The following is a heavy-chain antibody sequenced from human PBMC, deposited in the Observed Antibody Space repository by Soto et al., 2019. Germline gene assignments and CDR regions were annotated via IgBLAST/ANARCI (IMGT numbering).Heavy chain of an antibody. J-gene: IGHJ6*03. CDR3: AKPLVDFWSGYLPNAMKRYYYYMDV. D-gene: IGHD3-3*01. V-gene: IGHV4-39*01. CDR1: GGSISSSSYY. Sequence: SETLSLTCTVSGGSISSSSYYWGWIRQPPGKGLEWIGSIYYSGSTYYNPSLKSRVTISVDTSKNQFSLKLSSVTAADTAVYYCAKPLVDFWSGYLPNAMKRYYYYMDVWGKGTTVTVSS. CDR2: IYYSGST.